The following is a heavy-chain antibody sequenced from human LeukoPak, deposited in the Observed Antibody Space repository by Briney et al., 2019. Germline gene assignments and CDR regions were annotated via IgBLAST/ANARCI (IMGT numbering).Heavy chain of an antibody. J-gene: IGHJ3*02. CDR3: ARDHRGGAFDI. CDR2: IYSGGST. Sequence: GGSLRLSYAASGFTFSSYWMHWVRQAPGKGLEWVSVIYSGGSTYYADSVKGRFTISRENSKNTLYLQMNSLRAEDTAVYYCARDHRGGAFDIWGQGTMVTVSS. D-gene: IGHD3-10*01. CDR1: GFTFSSYW. V-gene: IGHV3-66*01.